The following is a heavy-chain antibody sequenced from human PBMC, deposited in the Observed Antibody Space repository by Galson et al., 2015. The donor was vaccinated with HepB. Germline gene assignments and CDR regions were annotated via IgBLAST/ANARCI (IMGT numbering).Heavy chain of an antibody. CDR2: IYSDGST. V-gene: IGHV3-53*01. CDR3: ARGSKEDAFDI. CDR1: GFTVSSNH. Sequence: SLRLSCAASGFTVSSNHMSWVRQAPGKGLEWVSVIYSDGSTYYADSVKGRFTISRDNSKNTLYLQMNSLRAEDTAVYYCARGSKEDAFDIWGQGTMVTVSS. J-gene: IGHJ3*02.